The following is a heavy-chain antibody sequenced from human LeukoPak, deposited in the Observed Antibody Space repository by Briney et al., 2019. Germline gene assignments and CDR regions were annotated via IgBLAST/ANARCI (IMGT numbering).Heavy chain of an antibody. D-gene: IGHD4-17*01. CDR3: ARDLVTVTKGFDI. Sequence: SETLSLTCAVSGDSFSSHYWTWIRQPPGRGLEWIGYISYIGTTNYNPSLKSRVTISIDTSKNQFSLKLSSVTTADTAVYYCARDLVTVTKGFDIWGLGTMVSVTS. CDR2: ISYIGTT. V-gene: IGHV4-59*11. J-gene: IGHJ3*02. CDR1: GDSFSSHY.